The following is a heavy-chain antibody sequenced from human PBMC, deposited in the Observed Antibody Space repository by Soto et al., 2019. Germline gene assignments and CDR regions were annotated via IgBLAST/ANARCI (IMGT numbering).Heavy chain of an antibody. CDR3: ARGAYYDILTGYYTNYGMDV. CDR1: GYTFTSYD. CDR2: MNPNSGNT. J-gene: IGHJ6*02. V-gene: IGHV1-8*01. D-gene: IGHD3-9*01. Sequence: QVQLVQSGAEVKKPGASVKVSCKASGYTFTSYDINWVRQATGQGLEWMGWMNPNSGNTGYAQKFQGRVTMTRNTTISTAYMELSSLRSEDTAVYYCARGAYYDILTGYYTNYGMDVWGQGTTFTVSS.